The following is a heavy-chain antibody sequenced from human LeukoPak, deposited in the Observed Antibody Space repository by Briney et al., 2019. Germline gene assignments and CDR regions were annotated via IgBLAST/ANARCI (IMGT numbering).Heavy chain of an antibody. CDR2: IIPLLGVR. CDR1: GGTFSDHA. Sequence: GASVKVSCKASGGTFSDHAVSWVRQAPGQGLEWMGRIIPLLGVRSYAQKFQDRVTVSADKSTSTAYMELSSLRSEDSALYYCAIIAVGGVDPFDSWGRGTLVTVSS. D-gene: IGHD6-19*01. J-gene: IGHJ4*02. CDR3: AIIAVGGVDPFDS. V-gene: IGHV1-69*04.